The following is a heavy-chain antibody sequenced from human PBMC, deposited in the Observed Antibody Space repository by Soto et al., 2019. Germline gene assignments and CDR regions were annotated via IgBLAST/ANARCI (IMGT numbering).Heavy chain of an antibody. Sequence: QVQLQESGPGLVKPSETLSLTCTVSGGSISSYYWSWIRQPPGKGLEWIGYIYYSGSTNYNPSLKSRVTISVDTSKNQFSLKLSSVTAADTAVYYCARQDDGYDDYDAFDIWGQGTMVTVSS. J-gene: IGHJ3*02. CDR1: GGSISSYY. D-gene: IGHD3-3*01. CDR2: IYYSGST. CDR3: ARQDDGYDDYDAFDI. V-gene: IGHV4-59*08.